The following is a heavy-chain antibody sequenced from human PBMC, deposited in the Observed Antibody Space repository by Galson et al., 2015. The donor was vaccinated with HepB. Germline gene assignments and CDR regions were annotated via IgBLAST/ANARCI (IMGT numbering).Heavy chain of an antibody. CDR1: GGSISSYY. CDR3: ARHAGIVGAQSYFDY. V-gene: IGHV4-59*08. Sequence: QVQLQESGPGLVRPSETLSLTCTVSGGSISSYYWSWIRQPPGKGLEWIGYIYYSGSTNYNPSLKSRVTISVDTSKSQFSLKLSSVTAADTAVYYCARHAGIVGAQSYFDYWGQGTLVTVSS. J-gene: IGHJ4*02. D-gene: IGHD1-26*01. CDR2: IYYSGST.